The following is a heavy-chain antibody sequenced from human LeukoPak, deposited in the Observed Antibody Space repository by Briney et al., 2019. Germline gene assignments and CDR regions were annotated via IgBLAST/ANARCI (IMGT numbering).Heavy chain of an antibody. J-gene: IGHJ4*02. CDR1: GFRFNSCG. V-gene: IGHV3-33*01. Sequence: GGSQRLSCAASGFRFNSCGFHWVRQAPGKGLEWVAVIWYDGTYKFYGDSVKGRFTISRDNSKSTVYLQMNSLRVEDTAVYDCATDRGDGYKGFDYWGQGTLVTVSS. D-gene: IGHD5-24*01. CDR3: ATDRGDGYKGFDY. CDR2: IWYDGTYK.